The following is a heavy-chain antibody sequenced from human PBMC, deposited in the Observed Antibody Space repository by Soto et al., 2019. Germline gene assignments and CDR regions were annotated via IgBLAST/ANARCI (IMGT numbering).Heavy chain of an antibody. D-gene: IGHD1-1*01. CDR3: ARDDGTTGTYYYYYGMDV. J-gene: IGHJ6*02. CDR1: GYTFTGYY. Sequence: GASVKVSCKASGYTFTGYYMHWVRQAPGQGLEWMGWINPNSGGTNYAQKFQGWVTMTRDTSISTAYMELSRLRSDDTAVYYCARDDGTTGTYYYYYGMDVWGQGTTVTVS. V-gene: IGHV1-2*04. CDR2: INPNSGGT.